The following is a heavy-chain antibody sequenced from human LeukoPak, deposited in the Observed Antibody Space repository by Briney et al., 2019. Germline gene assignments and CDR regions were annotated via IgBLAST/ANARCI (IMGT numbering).Heavy chain of an antibody. Sequence: GASVKVSCKASGYTFSGYFMHWVRQAPGQGLEWMGWINPNSGGTNYAQKFQGRVTMTRDTSISTAYMELSRLRSDDTAVYYCARGRPGEYSGSNWGQGTLVTVSS. J-gene: IGHJ4*02. V-gene: IGHV1-2*02. D-gene: IGHD1-26*01. CDR3: ARGRPGEYSGSN. CDR2: INPNSGGT. CDR1: GYTFSGYF.